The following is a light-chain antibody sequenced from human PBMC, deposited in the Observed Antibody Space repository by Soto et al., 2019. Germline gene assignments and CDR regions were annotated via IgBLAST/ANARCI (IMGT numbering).Light chain of an antibody. CDR3: SLYTSSSTYV. Sequence: QSVLTQPPSVSGSPGQSVTISCTGTSSDVGSYNRVSWYQQPPGTAPKLMIYEVSNRPSGVPDRFSGSKSGNTASLTISGLQAEDEGDYYCSLYTSSSTYVFGTGTKLTVL. CDR1: SSDVGSYNR. J-gene: IGLJ1*01. CDR2: EVS. V-gene: IGLV2-18*01.